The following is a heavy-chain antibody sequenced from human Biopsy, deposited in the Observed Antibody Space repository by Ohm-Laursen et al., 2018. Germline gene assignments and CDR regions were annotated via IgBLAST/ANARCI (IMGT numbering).Heavy chain of an antibody. CDR2: IDSSAAST. Sequence: GSLRLSCSASGFTFNDFAMNWVRQAPGKGLDWVSSIDSSAASTFYADSVKGRFTISRDNSKNTLFLQMNSLRAADTAIYYCASDLNGGPSAFDYWGQGTPVTVSS. V-gene: IGHV3-23*01. D-gene: IGHD4-23*01. J-gene: IGHJ4*02. CDR1: GFTFNDFA. CDR3: ASDLNGGPSAFDY.